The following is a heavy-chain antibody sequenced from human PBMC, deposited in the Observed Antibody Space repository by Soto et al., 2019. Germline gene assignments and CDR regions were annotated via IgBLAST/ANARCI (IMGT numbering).Heavy chain of an antibody. J-gene: IGHJ3*02. CDR2: IRSKAYGGTT. CDR1: GFTFGDYA. V-gene: IGHV3-49*03. Sequence: GVLRLSCTASGFTFGDYAMSWFRQAPGKGLEWVGFIRSKAYGGTTEYAASVKGRFTISRDDSKSIAYLQMNSLKTEDTAVYYCTRDSRRCSGGSCYSGAFDIWGQGTMVTVSS. D-gene: IGHD2-15*01. CDR3: TRDSRRCSGGSCYSGAFDI.